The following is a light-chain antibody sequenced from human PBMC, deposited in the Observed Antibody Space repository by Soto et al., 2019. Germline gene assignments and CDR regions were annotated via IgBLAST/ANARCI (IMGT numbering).Light chain of an antibody. Sequence: QSVLTQPASVSGSPGQSITISCTGTSSDIGHYDYVSWYQQHPGKAPELMIYHVTYRPSGVSNRYSGSKSGNSASLTISGLQADDEADYYCCSLTTSHTYVFGSGTKATVL. CDR1: SSDIGHYDY. CDR2: HVT. J-gene: IGLJ1*01. V-gene: IGLV2-14*03. CDR3: CSLTTSHTYV.